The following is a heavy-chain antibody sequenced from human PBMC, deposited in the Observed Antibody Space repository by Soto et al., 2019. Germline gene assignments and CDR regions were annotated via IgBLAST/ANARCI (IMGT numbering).Heavy chain of an antibody. J-gene: IGHJ4*02. CDR3: ARGEDGIVVPAASLDY. V-gene: IGHV3-48*03. CDR2: ISSSGSTI. D-gene: IGHD2-2*01. Sequence: EVQLVESGGGLVQPGGSLRLSCAASGFSFSSYEMNWVRQAPGKGLEWVSYISSSGSTIYYADSVKGRFTISRENAKNSLYLQMNILRAEDTAVYYCARGEDGIVVPAASLDYWGQGTLVTVSS. CDR1: GFSFSSYE.